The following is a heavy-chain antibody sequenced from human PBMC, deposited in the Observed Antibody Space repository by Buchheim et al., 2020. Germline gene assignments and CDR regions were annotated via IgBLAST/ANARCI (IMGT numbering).Heavy chain of an antibody. V-gene: IGHV4-39*07. CDR2: INHSGST. CDR1: GGSLSSSPYF. J-gene: IGHJ4*02. CDR3: ARGRTRWLQLRYFDY. D-gene: IGHD5-24*01. Sequence: QLQESGPGLVKPSETLSLTCSVSGGSLSSSPYFWGWIRQPPGKGLEWIGEINHSGSTNYNPSLKSRVTISVDTSKNQFSLKLSSVTAADTAVYYCARGRTRWLQLRYFDYWGQGTL.